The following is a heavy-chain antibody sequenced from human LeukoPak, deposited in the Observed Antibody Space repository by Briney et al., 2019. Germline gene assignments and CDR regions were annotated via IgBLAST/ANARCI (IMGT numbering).Heavy chain of an antibody. CDR1: GGSINSYY. D-gene: IGHD5-12*01. CDR3: ARGAGYSREVNYYHYMDV. CDR2: IYYSGSTNY. V-gene: IGHV4-59*12. J-gene: IGHJ6*03. Sequence: SETLSLTCTVSGGSINSYYWSWIRQPPGQGLEWIGNIYYSGSTNYNYNPSLKRRATISVDTSKSQFSLKLTSVTAADTAVYYCARGAGYSREVNYYHYMDVWGKGTTVTVSS.